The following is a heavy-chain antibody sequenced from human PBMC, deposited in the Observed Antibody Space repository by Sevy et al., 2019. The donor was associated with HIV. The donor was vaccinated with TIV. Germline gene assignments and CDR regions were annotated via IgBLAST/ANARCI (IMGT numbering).Heavy chain of an antibody. CDR1: GGSISSYY. V-gene: IGHV4-59*01. J-gene: IGHJ5*02. CDR3: ARVDPPNYYDSSGYYWFDP. Sequence: SETLPLTCTVSGGSISSYYWSWIRQPPGKGLEWIGYIYYSGSTNYNPSLKSRVTISVDTSKNQFSLKLSSVTAADTAVYYCARVDPPNYYDSSGYYWFDPWGQGTLVTVSS. D-gene: IGHD3-22*01. CDR2: IYYSGST.